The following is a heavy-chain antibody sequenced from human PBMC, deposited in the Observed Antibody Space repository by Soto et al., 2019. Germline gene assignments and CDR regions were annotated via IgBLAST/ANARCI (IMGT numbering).Heavy chain of an antibody. J-gene: IGHJ6*02. CDR2: IYYSGST. CDR1: GGSISSGGYY. CDR3: ARDGRGWGLRDYYYYGMDV. D-gene: IGHD2-21*02. Sequence: QVQLQESGPGLVKPSQTLSLTCTVSGGSISSGGYYWSWIRQHPGKGLEWIGYIYYSGSTYYNPYLKSRVTISVDTFKNQSSLKLSSVTAADTAVYYCARDGRGWGLRDYYYYGMDVWGQGTTVTVSS. V-gene: IGHV4-31*03.